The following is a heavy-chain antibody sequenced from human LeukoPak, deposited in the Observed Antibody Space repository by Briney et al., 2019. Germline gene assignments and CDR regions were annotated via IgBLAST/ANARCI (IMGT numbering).Heavy chain of an antibody. V-gene: IGHV4-30-4*08. CDR1: GDSISSGDYY. D-gene: IGHD6-13*01. CDR2: IHYSGST. CDR3: ARSRSSSWYPNPGTFDI. J-gene: IGHJ3*02. Sequence: PSETLSLTCTVSGDSISSGDYYWTWLRQPPGKGLEWIGYIHYSGSTYYNPSLKSRVTISVDTSKNQFSLKLSSVTAADTAVYYCARSRSSSWYPNPGTFDIWGQGTMVTVSS.